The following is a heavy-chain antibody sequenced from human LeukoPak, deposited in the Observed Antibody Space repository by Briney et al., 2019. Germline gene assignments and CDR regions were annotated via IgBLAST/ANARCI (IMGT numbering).Heavy chain of an antibody. CDR3: AILAAAGTDAFDI. J-gene: IGHJ3*02. V-gene: IGHV3-21*05. D-gene: IGHD6-13*01. CDR2: ITSRGSIK. CDR1: GFTFSDYT. Sequence: GGALRLSCAASGFTFSDYTMNWVRQAPGKGLEWVSQITSRGSIKYYADSVKGRFTISRDNAKNSLYLQMNSLRAEDTAVYYCAILAAAGTDAFDIWGQGTMVTVSS.